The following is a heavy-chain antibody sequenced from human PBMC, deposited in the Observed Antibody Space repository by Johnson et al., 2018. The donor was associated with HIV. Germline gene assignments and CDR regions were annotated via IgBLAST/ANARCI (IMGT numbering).Heavy chain of an antibody. V-gene: IGHV3-9*01. J-gene: IGHJ3*01. CDR2: IYSGGST. CDR1: GFTFDDYA. Sequence: VQLVESGGGLVQPGRSMRLSCAASGFTFDDYAMHWVRQAPGKGLEWVSVIYSGGSTYYADSVKGRFTISRDNAKNSLSLQMNSLRAEDTAMYYCARDLRGTLDAFDVWGQGTMVTVSS. CDR3: ARDLRGTLDAFDV.